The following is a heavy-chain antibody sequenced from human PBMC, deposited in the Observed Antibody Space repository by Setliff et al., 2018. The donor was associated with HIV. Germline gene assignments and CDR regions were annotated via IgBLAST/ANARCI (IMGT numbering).Heavy chain of an antibody. J-gene: IGHJ3*02. Sequence: SETLSLTCAVYGGSFSGYYWSWIRQPPGKGLEWIGSIYHSGSTYYNPSLKSRVTISVDTSTDQFSLKVSPVTAADTAVYYCARDGDSGTLYDAFDIWGQGTMVTVSS. CDR3: ARDGDSGTLYDAFDI. V-gene: IGHV4-34*01. CDR2: IYHSGST. CDR1: GGSFSGYY. D-gene: IGHD1-26*01.